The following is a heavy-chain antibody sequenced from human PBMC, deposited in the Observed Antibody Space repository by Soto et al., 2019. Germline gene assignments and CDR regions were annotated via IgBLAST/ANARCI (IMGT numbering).Heavy chain of an antibody. J-gene: IGHJ4*02. D-gene: IGHD2-15*01. CDR1: GFTFSSYG. Sequence: PGGSLRLSCAASGFTFSSYGTHWVRQAPGKGLEWVAVISYDGSNKYYADSVKGRFTISRDNSKNTLYLQMNSLRAEDTAVYYCAKDTHRYCSGGSCPYYFDYWGQGTLVTVSS. CDR2: ISYDGSNK. V-gene: IGHV3-30*18. CDR3: AKDTHRYCSGGSCPYYFDY.